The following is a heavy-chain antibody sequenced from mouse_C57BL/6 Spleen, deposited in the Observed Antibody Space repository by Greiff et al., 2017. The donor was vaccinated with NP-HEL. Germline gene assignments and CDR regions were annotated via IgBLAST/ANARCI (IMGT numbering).Heavy chain of an antibody. CDR1: GFTFSSYA. V-gene: IGHV5-4*01. J-gene: IGHJ4*01. Sequence: EVQGVESGGGLVKPGGSLKLSCAASGFTFSSYAMSWVRQTPEKRLEWVATISDGGSYTYYPDNVKGRFTISRDNAKNNLYLQMSHLKSEDTAMYYCAREIYDGYSYYAMDYWGQGTSVTVSS. CDR3: AREIYDGYSYYAMDY. CDR2: ISDGGSYT. D-gene: IGHD2-3*01.